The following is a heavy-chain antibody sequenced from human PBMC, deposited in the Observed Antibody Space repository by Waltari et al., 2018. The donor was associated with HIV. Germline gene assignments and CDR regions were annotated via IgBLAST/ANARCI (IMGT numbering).Heavy chain of an antibody. CDR2: INPTDDTT. CDR3: ARGIPVETTMGKYYYCGMEV. D-gene: IGHD5-18*01. Sequence: QVQLVQSGAEVKKPGASVKVSCKASGYTFTSYYMHWVRQAHGQGLEWMGIINPTDDTTSYGKKLQGRVTMTRDTSTSRAYMELSSLRSEDTAVYYCARGIPVETTMGKYYYCGMEVWGQGTTVTVSS. J-gene: IGHJ6*02. CDR1: GYTFTSYY. V-gene: IGHV1-46*04.